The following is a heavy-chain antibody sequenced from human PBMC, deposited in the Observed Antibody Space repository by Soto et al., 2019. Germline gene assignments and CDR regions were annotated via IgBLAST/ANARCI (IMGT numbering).Heavy chain of an antibody. V-gene: IGHV3-49*03. Sequence: GGSLRLSCAASGFTFSDCYMSWIRQAPGKGLEWVGLIRNQTYSGATEYAASMKGRFTISRDDSKNIAYLQMNSLKTEDSAVYYCTRAESPNIAYFFDYWGQGALVTVSS. J-gene: IGHJ4*02. CDR1: GFTFSDCY. CDR3: TRAESPNIAYFFDY. CDR2: IRNQTYSGAT.